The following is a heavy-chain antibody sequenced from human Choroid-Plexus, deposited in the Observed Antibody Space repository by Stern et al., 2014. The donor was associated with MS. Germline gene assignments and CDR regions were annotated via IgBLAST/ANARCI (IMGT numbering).Heavy chain of an antibody. Sequence: EVQLVESGGGLVQPGGSLRLSCAASGFSFSTYAMSWVRQTPGKGLPWVSVISGCGGPQSYDDSVKGRFPISRDNSKNTLYLQMDSLRADDTAVYYCAKWPHHIAVAGTRYFQHWGQGTLVTVSS. CDR3: AKWPHHIAVAGTRYFQH. CDR2: ISGCGGPQ. CDR1: GFSFSTYA. J-gene: IGHJ1*01. V-gene: IGHV3-23*04. D-gene: IGHD6-19*01.